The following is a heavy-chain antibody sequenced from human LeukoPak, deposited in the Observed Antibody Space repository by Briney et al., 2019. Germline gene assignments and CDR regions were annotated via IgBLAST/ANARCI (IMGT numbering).Heavy chain of an antibody. Sequence: SQTLSLTCAISGDSVSSNSAAWNWIRQSPSRGLEWLGRTYYRSKWSNDYAGFVKSRITINPDTSKNQFSLQLLLCKRRFGDSPGFHHWGQGTLVTVSS. CDR2: TYYRSKWSN. D-gene: IGHD3-10*01. CDR1: GDSVSSNSAA. V-gene: IGHV6-1*01. J-gene: IGHJ1*01. CDR3: HH.